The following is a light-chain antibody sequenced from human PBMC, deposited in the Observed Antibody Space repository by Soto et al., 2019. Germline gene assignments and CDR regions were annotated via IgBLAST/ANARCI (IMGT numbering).Light chain of an antibody. J-gene: IGKJ5*01. V-gene: IGKV3-20*01. CDR3: HQRNQ. CDR2: GAS. CDR1: QSVKNDY. Sequence: ETVLTQSPGTLSLSPRERSTLSCRASQSVKNDYLAWYQQRPGLAPRLLIFGASGRATGIPDRFSGSRSGTDFTLTISSVEPEDFAMYYCHQRNQFGQGTRLEIK.